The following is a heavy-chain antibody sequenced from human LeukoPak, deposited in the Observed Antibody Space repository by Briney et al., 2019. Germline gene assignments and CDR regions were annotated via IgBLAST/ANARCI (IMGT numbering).Heavy chain of an antibody. CDR1: GYIFTGYY. CDR2: INPNSGGT. Sequence: ASVRVSCKASGYIFTGYYMHWMRQAPGQGLEWMGWINPNSGGTNYTQKFQGRVTMTRDTFISTVYMDLSRLRSDDTAVYYCARELWFGEFYFDYWGQGTLVTVSS. CDR3: ARELWFGEFYFDY. V-gene: IGHV1-2*02. J-gene: IGHJ4*02. D-gene: IGHD3-10*01.